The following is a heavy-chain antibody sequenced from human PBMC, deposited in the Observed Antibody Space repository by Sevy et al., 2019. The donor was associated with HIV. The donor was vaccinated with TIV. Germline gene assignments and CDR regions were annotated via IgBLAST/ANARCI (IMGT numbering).Heavy chain of an antibody. CDR1: RGSINRYY. Sequence: SETLSLTCSVSRGSINRYYWSWIRQPPGKGLEWIGNIYFNGATIYNPSLKSRVTISVDASKNQFSLKLRSVTTADTAVYYCARGPPGYYGKTDYYNLFFDYWGQGALVTVSS. D-gene: IGHD3-10*01. J-gene: IGHJ4*02. CDR2: IYFNGAT. V-gene: IGHV4-59*01. CDR3: ARGPPGYYGKTDYYNLFFDY.